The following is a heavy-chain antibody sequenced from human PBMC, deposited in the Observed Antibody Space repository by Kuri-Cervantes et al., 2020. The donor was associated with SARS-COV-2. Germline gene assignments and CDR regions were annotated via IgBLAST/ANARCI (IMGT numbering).Heavy chain of an antibody. CDR2: IYHSGSI. CDR3: ARREGGGSYNVAFDI. J-gene: IGHJ3*02. D-gene: IGHD1-26*01. Sequence: SETLSLTCTVSDDSISRGYYWGWIRQSPGTGLEWIGSIYHSGSIFYNPSLKSRVTILLDTSKNQFSLKLTSVTAADTAVYYCARREGGGSYNVAFDIWGQGTLVTV. CDR1: DDSISRGYY. V-gene: IGHV4-38-2*02.